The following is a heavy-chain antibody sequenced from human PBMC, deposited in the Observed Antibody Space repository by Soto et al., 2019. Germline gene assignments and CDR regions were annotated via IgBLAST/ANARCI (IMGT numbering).Heavy chain of an antibody. D-gene: IGHD1-7*01. CDR2: IYRTGGT. J-gene: IGHJ4*02. Sequence: ASETLSLTCAVSGGSFTSNNWWTWVRQPPGQGLEWIGEIYRTGGTNYNPSLKSRVTISLDKSENQFSLKVTSLTAADTAVYYCASRDPGTSVDYWGQGTWVTVSS. CDR1: GGSFTSNNW. V-gene: IGHV4-4*02. CDR3: ASRDPGTSVDY.